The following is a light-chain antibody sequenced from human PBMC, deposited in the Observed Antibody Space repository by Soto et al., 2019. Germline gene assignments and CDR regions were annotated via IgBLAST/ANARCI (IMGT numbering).Light chain of an antibody. CDR3: QQYDILPIT. V-gene: IGKV1-5*03. J-gene: IGKJ4*01. Sequence: DIQMTQSPSIVSASVGGRVTITCRASHDISPWLAWYQQRPGRAPKVLISKASSLESGVPSRFSGSGSGTDFTFTITSLQPEDIATYYCQQYDILPITFGGGTKVEIK. CDR1: HDISPW. CDR2: KAS.